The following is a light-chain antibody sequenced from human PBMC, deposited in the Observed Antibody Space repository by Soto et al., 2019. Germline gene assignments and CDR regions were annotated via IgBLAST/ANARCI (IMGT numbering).Light chain of an antibody. CDR1: QSVTSRY. J-gene: IGKJ2*01. Sequence: ENVLTQSPGTLSLSPGERATLSCRATQSVTSRYFARYQQKPGQAPRLLIYGVSSRATDIPDRFSGSGSATDFTLPISRLEPEDFVMSYCQQYSSLPHTFGQGTQLEV. V-gene: IGKV3-20*01. CDR2: GVS. CDR3: QQYSSLPHT.